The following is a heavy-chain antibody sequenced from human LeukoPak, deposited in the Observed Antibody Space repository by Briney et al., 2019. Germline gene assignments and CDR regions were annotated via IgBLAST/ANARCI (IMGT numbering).Heavy chain of an antibody. J-gene: IGHJ6*02. D-gene: IGHD6-6*01. CDR3: ARVTEYNSPTLGYYYYGMDV. V-gene: IGHV4-59*01. CDR2: IYYSGST. CDR1: GGSISSYY. Sequence: SETLSLTCTVSGGSISSYYWSWIRQPPGKGLEWIGYIYYSGSTNYNPSLKSRVTISVDTSKNQFSLKLSSVTAADTAVYYCARVTEYNSPTLGYYYYGMDVWGQGTTVTVSS.